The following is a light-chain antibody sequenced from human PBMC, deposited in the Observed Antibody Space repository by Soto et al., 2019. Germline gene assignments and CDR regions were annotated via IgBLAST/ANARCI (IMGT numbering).Light chain of an antibody. V-gene: IGKV1-5*03. CDR1: QSISSW. CDR2: KAS. CDR3: QQYNSYQYT. Sequence: DIQMTQSPSTLSASVGDRVTITCRASQSISSWLAWYQQKPGKAPKLLIYKASSLEGGIPSRFSGSGSETEFTLTIGSLQPEDFATYYCQQYNSYQYTFGQGTKLEIK. J-gene: IGKJ2*01.